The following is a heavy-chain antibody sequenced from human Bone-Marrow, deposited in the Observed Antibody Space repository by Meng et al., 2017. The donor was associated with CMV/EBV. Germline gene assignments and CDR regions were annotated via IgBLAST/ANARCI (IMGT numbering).Heavy chain of an antibody. CDR3: ARNWNNDY. V-gene: IGHV3-48*01. Sequence: LSLTCAASGFTFSSYSMNWVRQAPGKGLEWVSYISSSSSTIYYADSVKGRFTISRDNSKNTLYLQMNSLRAEDTAVYYCARNWNNDYWGQGTLVTVSS. D-gene: IGHD1/OR15-1a*01. CDR1: GFTFSSYS. J-gene: IGHJ4*02. CDR2: ISSSSSTI.